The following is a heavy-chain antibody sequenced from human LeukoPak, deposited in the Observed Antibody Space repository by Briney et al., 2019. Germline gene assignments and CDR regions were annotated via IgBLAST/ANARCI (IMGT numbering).Heavy chain of an antibody. D-gene: IGHD5-12*01. J-gene: IGHJ4*02. CDR2: ISYDGSNK. Sequence: PGRSLRLSCAASGFTFSCYAMHWVRQAPGKGLEWVAVISYDGSNKYYADSVKGRFTISRDNSKNTLYLQMNSLRAEDTAVYYCARDFEWLRSGYFDYWGQGTLVTVSS. CDR3: ARDFEWLRSGYFDY. CDR1: GFTFSCYA. V-gene: IGHV3-30-3*01.